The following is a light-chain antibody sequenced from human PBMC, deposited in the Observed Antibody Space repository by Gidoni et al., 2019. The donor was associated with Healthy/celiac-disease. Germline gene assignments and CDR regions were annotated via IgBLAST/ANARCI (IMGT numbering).Light chain of an antibody. J-gene: IGKJ2*01. CDR3: QQYNSYSYT. Sequence: DIQLTQSPFTLSASAGDRVTITCRASQSISSWLAWYQQKPGEAPKLLIYKASSLESGVPSRCSGSRSGAEFTITISSLQPDDFATYYCQQYNSYSYTFGQGTKLEIK. CDR2: KAS. V-gene: IGKV1-5*03. CDR1: QSISSW.